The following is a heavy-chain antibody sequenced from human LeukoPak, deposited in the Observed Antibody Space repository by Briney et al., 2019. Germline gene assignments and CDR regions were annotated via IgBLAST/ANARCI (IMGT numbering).Heavy chain of an antibody. CDR1: GFTFSSYA. CDR2: ISGSGGST. CDR3: AKDFSSSWYEEDY. Sequence: GGSLRLSCAASGFTFSSYAMSWVRQAPGKGLEWVSAISGSGGSTYYADSVKGWFTISRDNSKNTLYLQMNSLRAEDTAVYYCAKDFSSSWYEEDYWGQGTLVTVSS. V-gene: IGHV3-23*01. D-gene: IGHD6-13*01. J-gene: IGHJ4*02.